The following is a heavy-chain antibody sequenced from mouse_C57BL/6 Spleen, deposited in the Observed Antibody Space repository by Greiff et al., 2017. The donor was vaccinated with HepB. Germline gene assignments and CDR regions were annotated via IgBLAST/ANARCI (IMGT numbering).Heavy chain of an antibody. D-gene: IGHD2-12*01. CDR3: ARWSYGRRYFDY. CDR2: IYPGSGST. J-gene: IGHJ2*01. V-gene: IGHV1-55*01. Sequence: VQLQQSGAELVKPGASVKMSCKASGYTFTSYWITWVKQRPGQGLEWIGDIYPGSGSTNYNEKFKSKATLTVDTSSSTAYMQLSSLTSEDSAVYYCARWSYGRRYFDYWGQGTTLTVSS. CDR1: GYTFTSYW.